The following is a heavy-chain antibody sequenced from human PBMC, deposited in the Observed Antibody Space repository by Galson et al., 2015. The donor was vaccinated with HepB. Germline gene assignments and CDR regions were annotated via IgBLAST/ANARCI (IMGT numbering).Heavy chain of an antibody. J-gene: IGHJ6*02. CDR1: GYSFTSYW. Sequence: QSGAEVKKPGESLKISCKGSGYSFTSYWIGWVRQMPGKGLEWMGIIYPGDSDTRYSPSFQGQVTISADKSISTAYLQWSSLKASDTAMYYCARRGRYCTNGVCPGGKWLRLPYMDVWGQGTTVTVSS. CDR2: IYPGDSDT. D-gene: IGHD2-8*01. V-gene: IGHV5-51*01. CDR3: ARRGRYCTNGVCPGGKWLRLPYMDV.